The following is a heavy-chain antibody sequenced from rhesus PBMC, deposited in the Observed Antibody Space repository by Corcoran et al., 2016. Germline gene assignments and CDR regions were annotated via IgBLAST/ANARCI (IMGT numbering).Heavy chain of an antibody. J-gene: IGHJ6*01. V-gene: IGHV4-173*01. Sequence: QVQLQESGPGLVKPSETLSLTCAVPGGSISDNYRRRIRQSHGKGLEWIGRISVSVGTTDYSPSLKSRIAISTDTSTNHFSLKLTSVTAADTAIYYCARGSGGHGLDSWGQGVVVTVSS. CDR3: ARGSGGHGLDS. D-gene: IGHD2-39*02. CDR2: ISVSVGTT. CDR1: GGSISDNY.